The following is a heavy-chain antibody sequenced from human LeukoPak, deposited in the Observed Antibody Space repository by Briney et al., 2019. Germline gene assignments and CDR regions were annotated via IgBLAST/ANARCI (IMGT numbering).Heavy chain of an antibody. D-gene: IGHD6-19*01. Sequence: GGSLRLSCAVSGFTFSGFWMSWSRQAPGKGLEWVASINSDGSEGYYADVVKGRFTISRDNAKNSLYLQINSLRAEDTAVYYCARVSSGWLNYWGQGTLVTVSS. CDR1: GFTFSGFW. CDR3: ARVSSGWLNY. CDR2: INSDGSEG. J-gene: IGHJ4*02. V-gene: IGHV3-7*03.